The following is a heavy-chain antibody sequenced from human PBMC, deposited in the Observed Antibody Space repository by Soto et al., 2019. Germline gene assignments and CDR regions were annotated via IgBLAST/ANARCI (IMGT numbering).Heavy chain of an antibody. Sequence: PGGSLRLSCAASGFSLNNYGMNWGRQAPGKGLEWVAVISNNGSNSYYADSVRGRFTISRDNSKNTLHLQLNSLRPAETAVYYCATGGFCSGGSCPGYFFYHYGMNVWGQGTTVTVSS. CDR3: ATGGFCSGGSCPGYFFYHYGMNV. CDR2: ISNNGSNS. CDR1: GFSLNNYG. J-gene: IGHJ6*02. V-gene: IGHV3-30*03. D-gene: IGHD2-15*01.